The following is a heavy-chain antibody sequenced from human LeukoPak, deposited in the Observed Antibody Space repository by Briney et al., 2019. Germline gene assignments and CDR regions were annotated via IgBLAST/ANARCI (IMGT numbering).Heavy chain of an antibody. V-gene: IGHV6-1*01. D-gene: IGHD3-10*01. CDR1: GDSVSGGSAG. CDR3: TGGWLVRGLLHWFDP. CDR2: IYYRSKWYS. Sequence: SQTLSLTCAISGDSVSGGSAGWNWIRQSPSRGLEWLGRIYYRSKWYSDYAISVKSRITINPDTSRNQFSLQLNFVTHDDTAVYYCTGGWLVRGLLHWFDPWGQGTLVTVSS. J-gene: IGHJ5*02.